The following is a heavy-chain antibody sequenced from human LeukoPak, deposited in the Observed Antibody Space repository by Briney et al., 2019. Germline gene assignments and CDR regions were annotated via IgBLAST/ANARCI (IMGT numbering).Heavy chain of an antibody. D-gene: IGHD6-6*01. CDR3: ARGGIAAREYNWFDP. CDR2: IYYSGST. J-gene: IGHJ5*02. Sequence: SETLSLTCTVSGGSISSYYWSWIRRPPGKGLEWIGYIYYSGSTNYNPSLKSRVTISVDTSKNQFSLKLSSVTAADTAVYYCARGGIAAREYNWFDPWGQGTLVTVSS. V-gene: IGHV4-59*01. CDR1: GGSISSYY.